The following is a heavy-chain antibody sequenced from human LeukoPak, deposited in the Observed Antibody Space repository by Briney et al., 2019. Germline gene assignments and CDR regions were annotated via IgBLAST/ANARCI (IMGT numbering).Heavy chain of an antibody. CDR2: ISWNSGSI. CDR1: GFTFDDYA. V-gene: IGHV3-9*01. Sequence: GGSLRLSCAASGFTFDDYAMHWVRQAPGKGLERVSGISWNSGSIGYADSVKGRFTISRDNAKNSLYLQMNSLRAEDTALYYCAKDIGGYSSSWYSTQYFQHWGQGTLVTVSS. D-gene: IGHD6-13*01. J-gene: IGHJ1*01. CDR3: AKDIGGYSSSWYSTQYFQH.